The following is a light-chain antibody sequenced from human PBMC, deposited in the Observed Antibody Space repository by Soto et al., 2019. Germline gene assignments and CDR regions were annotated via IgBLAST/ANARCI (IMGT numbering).Light chain of an antibody. J-gene: IGLJ2*01. V-gene: IGLV3-21*04. CDR3: QVWDSSSDLRV. CDR2: YDS. CDR1: NIGSKS. Sequence: SYELTQPPSVSVAPGKTARITCGGNNIGSKSVHWYQQKPGQAPVLVIYYDSDRPSGIPERFSGSNSVNTATLTISRVEAVDEGDYYCQVWDSSSDLRVFGGGTKLTVL.